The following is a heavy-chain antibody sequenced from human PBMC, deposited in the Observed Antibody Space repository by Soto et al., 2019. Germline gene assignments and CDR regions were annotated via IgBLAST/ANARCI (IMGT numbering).Heavy chain of an antibody. CDR3: ARQGGYCSSTNCYGYYAMDV. D-gene: IGHD2-2*01. CDR1: RRSIRSSSYY. CDR2: IYYSGST. J-gene: IGHJ6*02. Sequence: SATLSLTCTFNRRSIRSSSYYWGWIRQPPGKGLEWIGSIYYSGSTYYNPSLKRRVTKSVDTSKNQFSLKLSSVTAADTALYYCARQGGYCSSTNCYGYYAMDVWGQGTTVT. V-gene: IGHV4-39*01.